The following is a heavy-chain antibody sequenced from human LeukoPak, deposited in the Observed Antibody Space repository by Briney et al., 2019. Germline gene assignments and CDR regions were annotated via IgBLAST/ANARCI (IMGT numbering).Heavy chain of an antibody. D-gene: IGHD2/OR15-2a*01. CDR1: GGSISSSSYY. Sequence: SETLSLTCTVSGGSISSSSYYWGWIRQPPGKGLEWIGSIYYSGSTYYNPSLKSRVTISVDTSKNQFSLKLSSVTAADTAVYYCAGKKGLHFPDYWGQGTLVTVSS. CDR2: IYYSGST. V-gene: IGHV4-39*07. CDR3: AGKKGLHFPDY. J-gene: IGHJ4*02.